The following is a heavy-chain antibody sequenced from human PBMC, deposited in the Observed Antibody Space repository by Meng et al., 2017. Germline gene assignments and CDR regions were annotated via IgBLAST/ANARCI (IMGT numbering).Heavy chain of an antibody. J-gene: IGHJ3*02. CDR3: TLYTSGHI. CDR2: IRSKRDTYAT. V-gene: IGHV3-73*01. CDR1: DFTFSGPD. D-gene: IGHD6-19*01. Sequence: GEFLKTSCTASDFTFSGPDVHWVRQASGKGLEWVGRIRSKRDTYATAYAASVKGRFTISRDDSKNTAYLQMNSLETEDTVLYYCTLYTSGHIWGQGTMVTVSS.